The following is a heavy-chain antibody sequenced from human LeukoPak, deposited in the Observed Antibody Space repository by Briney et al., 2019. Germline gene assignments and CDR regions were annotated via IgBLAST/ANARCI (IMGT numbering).Heavy chain of an antibody. V-gene: IGHV3-23*01. CDR2: ISGSGGGT. Sequence: GGSLRRSGAASGFTFSTYAMSWVRQAPGKGLEWVSLISGSGGGTYYANSVKGRFTISRDNSKNTLYLQMNSLRAEDTAVYFCAREIGSAARGRWGQGTLVTVSS. CDR3: AREIGSAARGR. D-gene: IGHD6-13*01. CDR1: GFTFSTYA. J-gene: IGHJ4*02.